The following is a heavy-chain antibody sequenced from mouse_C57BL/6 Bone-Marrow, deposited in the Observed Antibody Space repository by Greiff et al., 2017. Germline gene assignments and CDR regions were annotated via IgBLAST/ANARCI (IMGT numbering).Heavy chain of an antibody. Sequence: QVQLQQPGAELVKPGASVKLSCKASGYTFTSYWMHWVKQRPGRGLEWIGRIGPKSGGTKYNEKFKSKGTLTIDKASSTAYMQLSSLTSEDAAVYYCASGLLDYAMDYWGQGTSVTVSS. J-gene: IGHJ4*01. V-gene: IGHV1-72*01. CDR2: IGPKSGGT. CDR3: ASGLLDYAMDY. D-gene: IGHD1-1*02. CDR1: GYTFTSYW.